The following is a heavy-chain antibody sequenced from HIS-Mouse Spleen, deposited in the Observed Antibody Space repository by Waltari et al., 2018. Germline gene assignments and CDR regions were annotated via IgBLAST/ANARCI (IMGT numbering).Heavy chain of an antibody. J-gene: IGHJ5*02. Sequence: QVQLQESGPGLVKPSQTLSLTCTVSGASINSGGYYLSGIPQPPAMRLEWIGYIYYSGSTYYNPSLKSRVTISVDTSKNQFSLKLSSVTAADTAVYYCARSPYYDFWSGYSDNWFDPWGQGTLVTVSS. D-gene: IGHD3-3*01. V-gene: IGHV4-31*03. CDR1: GASINSGGYY. CDR2: IYYSGST. CDR3: ARSPYYDFWSGYSDNWFDP.